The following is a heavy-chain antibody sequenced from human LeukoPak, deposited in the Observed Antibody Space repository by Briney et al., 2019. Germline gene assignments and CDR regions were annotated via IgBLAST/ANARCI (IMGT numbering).Heavy chain of an antibody. CDR3: AKDFTVYGGNYLFDY. J-gene: IGHJ4*02. D-gene: IGHD4-23*01. CDR1: GFTFSNYA. CDR2: ITGSGGST. Sequence: GGSLRLSCAASGFTFSNYAMSWVRQAPGKGLEWVSSITGSGGSTYYADSVKGRFTISRDNSKNTLYLQMNSLRVEDTAVYYCAKDFTVYGGNYLFDYWGQGTLVTVSS. V-gene: IGHV3-23*01.